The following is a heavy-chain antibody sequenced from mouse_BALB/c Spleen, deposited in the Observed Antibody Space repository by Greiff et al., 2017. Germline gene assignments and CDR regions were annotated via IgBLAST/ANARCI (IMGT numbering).Heavy chain of an antibody. Sequence: EVQRVESGAELVKPGASVKLSCTASGFNIKDTYMHWVKQRPEQGLEWIGRIDPANGNTKYDPKFQGKATITADTSSNTAYLQLSSLTSEDTAVYYCASDGYGDYWGQGTTLTVSS. CDR3: ASDGYGDY. J-gene: IGHJ2*01. CDR1: GFNIKDTY. V-gene: IGHV14-3*02. D-gene: IGHD2-3*01. CDR2: IDPANGNT.